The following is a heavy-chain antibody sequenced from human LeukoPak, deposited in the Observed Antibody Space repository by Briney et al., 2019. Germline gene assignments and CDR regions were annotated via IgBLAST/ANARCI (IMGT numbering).Heavy chain of an antibody. Sequence: SVKVSCKASGGTFGSYAISWVRQAPGQGLEWMGRIIPILGIANYAQKFQGRVTITADKSTSTAYMELSSLRSEDTAVYYCARSHSSSWYDGYYYGMDVWGQGTTVTVSS. CDR3: ARSHSSSWYDGYYYGMDV. CDR1: GGTFGSYA. J-gene: IGHJ6*02. CDR2: IIPILGIA. D-gene: IGHD6-13*01. V-gene: IGHV1-69*04.